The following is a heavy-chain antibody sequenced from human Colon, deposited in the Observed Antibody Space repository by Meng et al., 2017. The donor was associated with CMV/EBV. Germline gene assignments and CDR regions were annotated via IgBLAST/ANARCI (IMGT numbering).Heavy chain of an antibody. Sequence: EGQLLESWGGSVQPGGALRLSCADSEFTFSTYAMSWVRQAPGKGLEWVSSISGSGSSTYDADAVKGRFTISRDNSKNTLNLQMNSLRAEDTAVYYCAKPTWSGIVGPNFDYWGQGTLVTVSS. D-gene: IGHD3-3*01. J-gene: IGHJ4*02. V-gene: IGHV3-23*01. CDR1: EFTFSTYA. CDR2: ISGSGSST. CDR3: AKPTWSGIVGPNFDY.